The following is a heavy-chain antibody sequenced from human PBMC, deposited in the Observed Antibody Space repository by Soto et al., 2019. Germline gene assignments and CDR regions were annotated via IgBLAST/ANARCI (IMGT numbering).Heavy chain of an antibody. D-gene: IGHD5-12*01. J-gene: IGHJ4*02. CDR1: GYTFTSYA. CDR3: ARMGGGIVATIKVRYFDY. Sequence: ASVKVSCKASGYTFTSYAMHWVRQAPGQRLEWMGWINAGNGNTKYSQKFQGRVTITRDTSASTAYMELSSLRSEDTAVYYCARMGGGIVATIKVRYFDYWGQGTLVTVSS. V-gene: IGHV1-3*01. CDR2: INAGNGNT.